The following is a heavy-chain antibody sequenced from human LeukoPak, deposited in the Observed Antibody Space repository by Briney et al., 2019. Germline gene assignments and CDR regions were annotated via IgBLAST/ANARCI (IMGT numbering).Heavy chain of an antibody. J-gene: IGHJ4*02. CDR1: GYTFTTYY. Sequence: ASVKVSCKASGYTFTTYYMHWVRQAPGQGLECMGIINPSGGSTSYAQKFQGRVTITRDTSASTAYMELSSLRSEDTAVYYCARDRAGIFDYWGQGTLVTVSS. V-gene: IGHV1-46*01. CDR3: ARDRAGIFDY. CDR2: INPSGGST. D-gene: IGHD3-10*01.